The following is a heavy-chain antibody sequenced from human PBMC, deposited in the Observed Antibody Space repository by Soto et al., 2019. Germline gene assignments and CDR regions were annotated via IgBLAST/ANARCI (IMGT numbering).Heavy chain of an antibody. CDR1: GFTFSSYG. CDR2: ISGSGGST. CDR3: AKDYREITMIVVALGTFDY. Sequence: VGSLRLSCTASGFTFSSYGMSWVRQAPGKGLEWVSAISGSGGSTYYADSVKGRFTISRDNSKNTLYLQMNSLRAEDTAVYYCAKDYREITMIVVALGTFDYWGRGTLVTVSS. J-gene: IGHJ4*02. D-gene: IGHD3-22*01. V-gene: IGHV3-23*01.